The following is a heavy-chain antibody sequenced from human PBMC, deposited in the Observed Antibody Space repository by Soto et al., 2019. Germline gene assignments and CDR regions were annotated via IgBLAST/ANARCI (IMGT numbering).Heavy chain of an antibody. Sequence: QVQLVQSGAEVKKPGASVKVSCKASGYTFTSYGISWVRQAPGQGLEWMGWISAYNGNTNYAQKLQGRVTMTTDTSTSTAYQVRRSVRSDDTAVYYCARITMVRGVIITWDYWGQGTLVTVSS. CDR1: GYTFTSYG. J-gene: IGHJ4*02. D-gene: IGHD3-10*01. CDR2: ISAYNGNT. CDR3: ARITMVRGVIITWDY. V-gene: IGHV1-18*01.